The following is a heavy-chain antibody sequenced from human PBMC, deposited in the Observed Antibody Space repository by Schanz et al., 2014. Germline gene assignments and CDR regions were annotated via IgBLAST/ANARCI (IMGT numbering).Heavy chain of an antibody. CDR1: GYPFSNYG. CDR3: ARGLGDERWLDLNEAFDI. D-gene: IGHD6-19*01. Sequence: QVQMVQSGAEVKKPGASVKVSCKASGYPFSNYGISWLRQAPGQGLEWMGWISAYNGHTTYAQKFQGRVTMTTDTSTSTAYMELSSLRSEDTAVYYCARGLGDERWLDLNEAFDIWGQGTIVTVSS. J-gene: IGHJ3*02. V-gene: IGHV1-18*01. CDR2: ISAYNGHT.